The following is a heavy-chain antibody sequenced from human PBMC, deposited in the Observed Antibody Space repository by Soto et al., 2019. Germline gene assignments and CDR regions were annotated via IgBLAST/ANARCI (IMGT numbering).Heavy chain of an antibody. CDR2: IYYSGST. V-gene: IGHV4-59*08. CDR3: ARLPHTDGFDY. J-gene: IGHJ4*02. Sequence: SETLSLTCTVSGGSISSYYWSWIRQPPGKGLEWIGYIYYSGSTNYNPSLKSRVTISVDTSKNQFSLKLSSVTAADTAVYYCARLPHTDGFDYWGQGTLVTVSS. CDR1: GGSISSYY. D-gene: IGHD4-17*01.